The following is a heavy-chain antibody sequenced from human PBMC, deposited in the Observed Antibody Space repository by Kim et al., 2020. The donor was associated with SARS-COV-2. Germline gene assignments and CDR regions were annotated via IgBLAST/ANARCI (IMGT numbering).Heavy chain of an antibody. CDR3: AKDILAMYYYGMDV. D-gene: IGHD2-2*01. J-gene: IGHJ6*02. Sequence: GGSLRLSCAASGFTFDDYAMHWVRQAPGKGLEWVSGISWNSGSIGYADSVKGRFTISRDNAKNSLYLQMNSLRAEDTALYYCAKDILAMYYYGMDVWGQGTTVTVSS. V-gene: IGHV3-9*01. CDR1: GFTFDDYA. CDR2: ISWNSGSI.